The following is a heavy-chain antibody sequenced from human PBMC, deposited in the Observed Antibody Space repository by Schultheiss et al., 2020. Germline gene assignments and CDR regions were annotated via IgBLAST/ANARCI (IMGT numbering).Heavy chain of an antibody. CDR3: ARDRHDYGGNSIWFDY. J-gene: IGHJ4*02. D-gene: IGHD4-23*01. CDR1: GYTFNNYD. V-gene: IGHV1-8*01. CDR2: MNPNSGNT. Sequence: ASVKVSCKASGYTFNNYDINWVRQATGQGLEWMGWMNPNSGNTGYAQKFQGRVTMTRNTSISTAYMDLSSLRSEDTAVYYCARDRHDYGGNSIWFDYWGQGTLVTVSS.